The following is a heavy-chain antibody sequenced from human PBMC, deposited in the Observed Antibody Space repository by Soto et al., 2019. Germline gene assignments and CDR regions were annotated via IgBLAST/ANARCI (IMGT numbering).Heavy chain of an antibody. Sequence: QVQLVQSGAEVKKPGSSVKVSCKASGGTFSSYAINWVRQAPGQGLEWMGGIIPIFGTANYAQKFQGRVTITADESTSTAYMELSSLRSDDTAVYYCARGSGGSSYSYYGMDVWGQGTTVTVSS. D-gene: IGHD2-15*01. CDR2: IIPIFGTA. J-gene: IGHJ6*02. V-gene: IGHV1-69*12. CDR3: ARGSGGSSYSYYGMDV. CDR1: GGTFSSYA.